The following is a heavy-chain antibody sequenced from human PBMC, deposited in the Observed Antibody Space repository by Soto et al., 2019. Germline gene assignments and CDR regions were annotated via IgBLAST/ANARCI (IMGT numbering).Heavy chain of an antibody. D-gene: IGHD3-16*01. Sequence: QVQLVQSGVEVKKHGASVRVSCKSYGYPFTHYGITWIRQARGQGLEWMGWISPFNGNTNYGQTLQGRVTLTTETSTSTVYMELRSLRSDDTAVYYCARDQSFDRTYYYGIDVWGQGTTVTVSS. V-gene: IGHV1-18*01. CDR1: GYPFTHYG. CDR3: ARDQSFDRTYYYGIDV. J-gene: IGHJ6*02. CDR2: ISPFNGNT.